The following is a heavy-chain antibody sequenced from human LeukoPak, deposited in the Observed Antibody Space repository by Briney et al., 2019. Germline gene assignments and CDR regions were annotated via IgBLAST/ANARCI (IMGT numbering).Heavy chain of an antibody. V-gene: IGHV4-39*07. CDR3: ARERYSSSSSFDY. Sequence: SETLSLTCTVSGGSISSSSYYWGWIRQPPGKGLEWIGSIYYSGSTYYNPSLKSRVTISVDTSKNQFSLKLSSATAADTAVYYCARERYSSSSSFDYWGQGTLVTVSS. J-gene: IGHJ4*02. CDR2: IYYSGST. D-gene: IGHD6-6*01. CDR1: GGSISSSSYY.